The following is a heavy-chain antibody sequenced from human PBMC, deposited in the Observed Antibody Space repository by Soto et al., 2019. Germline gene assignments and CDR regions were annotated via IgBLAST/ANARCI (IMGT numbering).Heavy chain of an antibody. D-gene: IGHD4-17*01. CDR3: AREADYVNWFDP. J-gene: IGHJ5*02. CDR2: MYYSGSA. CDR1: GGSISSSNYH. V-gene: IGHV4-39*02. Sequence: SETLSLTCTVSGGSISSSNYHWGWIRQPPGKGLEWIGSMYYSGSAYYNPSLKSRVTISVDTSKNQFSLKLTSVTAEDTAVYYCAREADYVNWFDPWGQGTLVTVSS.